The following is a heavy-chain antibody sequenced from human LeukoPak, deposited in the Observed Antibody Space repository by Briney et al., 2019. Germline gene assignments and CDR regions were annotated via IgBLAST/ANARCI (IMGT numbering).Heavy chain of an antibody. Sequence: SETLSLTCTVSAGSISSYYWSWIRQPPGKGLEWIGYIYYSGSTNYNPSLKSRVTISVDTSKNQFSLKLSSVTPADTAVYYCAREGGSGGLDFDYWGQGTLVTVSS. CDR3: AREGGSGGLDFDY. CDR2: IYYSGST. D-gene: IGHD5-12*01. J-gene: IGHJ4*02. V-gene: IGHV4-59*01. CDR1: AGSISSYY.